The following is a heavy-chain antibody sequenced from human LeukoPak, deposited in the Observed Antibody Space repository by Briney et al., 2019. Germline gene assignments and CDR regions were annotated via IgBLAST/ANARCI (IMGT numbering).Heavy chain of an antibody. CDR3: AKDNYGLDY. CDR1: GFTFSNYA. J-gene: IGHJ4*02. D-gene: IGHD3-10*01. CDR2: ISYDGRNK. Sequence: GGSLRLSCAASGFTFSNYAIHCVRQAPGKGLEWVAVISYDGRNKYYADSLKGRFTISRDNSKNTLYLQVNSLRAEDTAVYYCAKDNYGLDYWGQGTLVTVSS. V-gene: IGHV3-30-3*02.